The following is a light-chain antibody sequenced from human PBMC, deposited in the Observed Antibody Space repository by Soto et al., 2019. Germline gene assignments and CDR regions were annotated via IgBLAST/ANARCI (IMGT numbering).Light chain of an antibody. CDR2: DAS. V-gene: IGKV3-11*01. Sequence: ALAQSPVALSSSPGERATLSCRASQSVSTDLAWYQQKPGQAPRLLIYDASNRATGIPVRFAGSGSGTDFALTISSLEPEDFAVYYCQQRSNRPLTFGQGTRLEIK. CDR3: QQRSNRPLT. J-gene: IGKJ5*01. CDR1: QSVSTD.